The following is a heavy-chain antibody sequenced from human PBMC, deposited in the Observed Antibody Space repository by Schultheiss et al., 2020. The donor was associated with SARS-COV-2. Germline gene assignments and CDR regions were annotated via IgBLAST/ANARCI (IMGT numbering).Heavy chain of an antibody. J-gene: IGHJ4*02. CDR2: IFRGDNT. V-gene: IGHV3-53*05. Sequence: GESLKISCAASGFTVSTTYMSWVRQTPGKGLEWVSVIFRGDNTYYADSVKGRFTISRDNSKNTLYLQMNSLRAEDTAVYYCARVGMITFGGVIVRDYWGQGTLVTVSS. CDR1: GFTVSTTY. D-gene: IGHD3-16*02. CDR3: ARVGMITFGGVIVRDY.